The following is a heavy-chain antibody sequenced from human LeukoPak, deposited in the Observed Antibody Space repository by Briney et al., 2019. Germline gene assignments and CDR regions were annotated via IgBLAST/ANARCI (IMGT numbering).Heavy chain of an antibody. D-gene: IGHD3-10*01. CDR3: ARDAYYGSGTYNWFDP. CDR2: INAYSGNT. V-gene: IGHV1-18*01. CDR1: GYTFTSYG. Sequence: ASVKVSCTASGYTFTSYGISWVRQAPGQGLEWMGWINAYSGNTNYAQTLQGRVTMTTDTSKSTAYMELRSLRADDTAVYYCARDAYYGSGTYNWFDPWGQGTLVTVSS. J-gene: IGHJ5*02.